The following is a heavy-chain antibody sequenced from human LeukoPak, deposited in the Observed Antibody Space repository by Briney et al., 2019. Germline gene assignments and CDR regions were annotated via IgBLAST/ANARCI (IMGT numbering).Heavy chain of an antibody. J-gene: IGHJ4*02. Sequence: GGSLRLSCAASGFTFFNYWMSWVRQAPGKGLEWVAVISYDGSNKYYADSVKGRFTISRDNAKNSLYLQMNSLRAEDTAVYYCARLPIDYWGQGTLVTVSS. CDR2: ISYDGSNK. V-gene: IGHV3-30*03. CDR1: GFTFFNYW. CDR3: ARLPIDY.